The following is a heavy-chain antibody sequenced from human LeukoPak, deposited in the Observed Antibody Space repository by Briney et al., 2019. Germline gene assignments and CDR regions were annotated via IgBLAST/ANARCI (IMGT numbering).Heavy chain of an antibody. J-gene: IGHJ4*02. D-gene: IGHD4/OR15-4a*01. CDR1: GASVSTYY. V-gene: IGHV4-4*07. CDR3: ARDYGGNYHFDF. CDR2: IYASGNT. Sequence: LETLSLICSVSGASVSTYYWGWIRRPAGKGLEWIGRIYASGNTNYNPSLRSRVTISRDASKNQFSLRLTSVTAADTAVYYCARDYGGNYHFDFWGQGTLVTVSS.